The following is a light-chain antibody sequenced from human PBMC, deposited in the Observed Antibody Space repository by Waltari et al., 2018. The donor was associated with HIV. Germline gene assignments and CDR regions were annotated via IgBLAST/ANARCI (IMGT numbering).Light chain of an antibody. CDR1: RSHFGGDNTF. J-gene: IGLJ3*02. CDR2: RNN. CDR3: AAWDDVLSARV. V-gene: IGLV1-47*01. Sequence: SAPTQPPSASGTPGQRATMACPRSRSHFGGDNTFVDWSRQPPGMAPTLLIYRNNKRPSGVPDRFSGSKSGTSASLAISGLRSEDEGDYYCAAWDDVLSARVFGGGTKLTVL.